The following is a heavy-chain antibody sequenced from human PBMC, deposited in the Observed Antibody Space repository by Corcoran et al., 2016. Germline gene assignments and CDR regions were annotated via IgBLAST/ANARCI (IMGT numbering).Heavy chain of an antibody. J-gene: IGHJ3*01. CDR3: ARYTSGAPDV. V-gene: IGHV6-1*01. Sequence: QVQLQQSGPGLVKPSQTLSLTCAISGDSVSSHTSSWHWIRQSPSRGLEWLGRTYYRSKWYNDYEVSVKSRIIVSPDTSKNQVSLHLSSVTPDDTAVYYCARYTSGAPDVWGHGTMLTVSS. D-gene: IGHD2-8*02. CDR2: TYYRSKWYN. CDR1: GDSVSSHTSS.